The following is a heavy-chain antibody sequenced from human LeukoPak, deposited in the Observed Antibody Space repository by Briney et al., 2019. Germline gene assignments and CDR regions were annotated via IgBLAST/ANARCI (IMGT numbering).Heavy chain of an antibody. CDR3: AKDNDFWSGFGDAFDI. CDR1: GFTFSSYA. D-gene: IGHD3-3*01. CDR2: ISGSGGST. V-gene: IGHV3-23*01. Sequence: GGSLRLSCPASGFTFSSYAMSWVRQAPGKGPEWFSAISGSGGSTYYADSVKGRFTISRDNSKNTLYLQMNSLRAEDTAVYYCAKDNDFWSGFGDAFDIWGQGTMVTVSS. J-gene: IGHJ3*02.